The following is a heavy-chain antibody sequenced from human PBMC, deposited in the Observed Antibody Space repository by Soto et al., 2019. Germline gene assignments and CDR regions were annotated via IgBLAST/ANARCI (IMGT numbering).Heavy chain of an antibody. CDR1: GYTFTGHY. CDR3: ARWVPRITIFGVVTALNYYGMDV. V-gene: IGHV1-2*02. Sequence: GASVKVSCKASGYTFTGHYMHWVRQAPGQGLEWMGWINPNSGGTNYAQKFQGRVTMTRDTSISTAYMELSRLRSDDTAVYYCARWVPRITIFGVVTALNYYGMDVWGQGTTVTVS. J-gene: IGHJ6*02. CDR2: INPNSGGT. D-gene: IGHD3-3*01.